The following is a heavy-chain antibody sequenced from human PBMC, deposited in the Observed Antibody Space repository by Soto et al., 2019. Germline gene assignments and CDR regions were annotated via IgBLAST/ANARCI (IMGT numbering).Heavy chain of an antibody. CDR1: GGSISSSSYY. CDR2: IYYSGST. CDR3: ASLPPPLWFGEFEFDY. D-gene: IGHD3-10*01. Sequence: QLQLQESGPGLVKPSETLSLTCTVSGGSISSSSYYWGWIRQPPGKGLEWIGSIYYSGSTYYNPSLKSRLTISVDTSKTLFSLKLSSVPAADTAVYYWASLPPPLWFGEFEFDYWGQGTLVTVSS. V-gene: IGHV4-39*01. J-gene: IGHJ4*02.